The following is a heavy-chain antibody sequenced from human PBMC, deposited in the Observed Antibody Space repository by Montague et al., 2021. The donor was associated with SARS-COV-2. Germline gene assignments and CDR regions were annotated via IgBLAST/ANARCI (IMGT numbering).Heavy chain of an antibody. J-gene: IGHJ3*02. CDR1: GFTVSSYA. Sequence: SLRLSCAASGFTVSSYAMHWVRQAPGKGLEWVAVISYDGSNKYYADYVXGLFTISRDNSKNTLYLQMNSLRAEDTAVYYCARAAQKQYVLLWFGELLHDAFDIWGQGTMVTVSS. CDR2: ISYDGSNK. D-gene: IGHD3-10*01. CDR3: ARAAQKQYVLLWFGELLHDAFDI. V-gene: IGHV3-30-3*01.